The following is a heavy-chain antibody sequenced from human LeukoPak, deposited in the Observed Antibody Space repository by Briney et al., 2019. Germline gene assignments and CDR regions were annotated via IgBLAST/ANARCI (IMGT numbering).Heavy chain of an antibody. J-gene: IGHJ3*02. V-gene: IGHV6-1*01. CDR1: GDSVSSNSAA. D-gene: IGHD6-25*01. CDR2: TYYRSKWYN. CDR3: ARDYPRRPHGHDAFDI. Sequence: SQTLSLTCAISGDSVSSNSAAWNWIRQSPSRGLEWLGRTYYRSKWYNDYAVSVKSRITINPDTSKNQFSLQLNSVTPEDTAVYYCARDYPRRPHGHDAFDIWGQGTMVTVSS.